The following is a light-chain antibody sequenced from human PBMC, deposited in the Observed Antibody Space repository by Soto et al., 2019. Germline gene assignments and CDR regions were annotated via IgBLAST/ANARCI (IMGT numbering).Light chain of an antibody. J-gene: IGLJ7*01. Sequence: QSVLTQPPSASGTPGQRVTISCSGSSSNIGSNTVNWYQQLPGTAPKLLIYGNNERPSGVPDRFSGSKSGTSGSLAISGLQSEDEADYYCASWDDTSNVAVFGGGTQLTVL. CDR2: GNN. CDR1: SSNIGSNT. CDR3: ASWDDTSNVAV. V-gene: IGLV1-44*01.